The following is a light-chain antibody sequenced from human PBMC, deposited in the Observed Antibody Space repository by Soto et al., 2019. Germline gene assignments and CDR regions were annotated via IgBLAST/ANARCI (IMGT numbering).Light chain of an antibody. CDR1: RDISSH. J-gene: IGKJ4*01. CDR2: AAS. CDR3: QQVKSFLPLT. V-gene: IGKV1-9*01. Sequence: IPLTRSPSSLSASVGDSVTITCRASRDISSHLAWYQQKPGKAPKVLIYAASTLESGIPSRFSGSGSGTDFTLTISSLQAEDFATYYCQQVKSFLPLTFGGGTKVDIK.